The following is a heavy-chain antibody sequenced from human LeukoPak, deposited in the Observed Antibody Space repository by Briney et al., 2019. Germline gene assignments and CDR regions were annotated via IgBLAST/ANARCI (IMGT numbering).Heavy chain of an antibody. CDR3: ARRVTNYWYFDL. CDR2: INHSGST. D-gene: IGHD2-21*02. CDR1: GGSFSGYY. Sequence: SETLSHTCAVYGGSFSGYYWSWIRQPPGKGLEWIGEINHSGSTNYNLSLKSRLVMSIDTSKNQFSLRLSSVTAADTAVYYCARRVTNYWYFDLWGRGTLVTVSS. J-gene: IGHJ2*01. V-gene: IGHV4-34*01.